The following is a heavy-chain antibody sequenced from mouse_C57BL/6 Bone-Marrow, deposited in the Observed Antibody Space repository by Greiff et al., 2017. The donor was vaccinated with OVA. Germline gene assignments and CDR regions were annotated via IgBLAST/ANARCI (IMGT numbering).Heavy chain of an antibody. J-gene: IGHJ4*01. CDR3: ARSKRHAMDY. Sequence: VQLKESGPVLVKPGASVKMSCKASGYTFTDYYMNWVKQSHGKSLEWIGVINPYNGGTSYNQKFKGKATLTVDKSSSTAYMELNSLTSEDSAVYYCARSKRHAMDYWGQGTSVTVSS. CDR2: INPYNGGT. CDR1: GYTFTDYY. V-gene: IGHV1-19*01.